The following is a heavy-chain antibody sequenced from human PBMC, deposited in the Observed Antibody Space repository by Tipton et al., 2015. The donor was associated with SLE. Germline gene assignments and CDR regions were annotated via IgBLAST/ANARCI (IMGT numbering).Heavy chain of an antibody. V-gene: IGHV4-34*01. CDR3: ARAPPFQH. J-gene: IGHJ1*01. CDR2: INHSGST. CDR1: GFTFSSYG. Sequence: LRLSCAASGFTFSSYGMSWVRQPPGKGLEWIGEINHSGSTNYNPSLKSRVTISVDTSKNQFSLKLSSVTAADTAVYYCARAPPFQHWGQGTLVTVSS.